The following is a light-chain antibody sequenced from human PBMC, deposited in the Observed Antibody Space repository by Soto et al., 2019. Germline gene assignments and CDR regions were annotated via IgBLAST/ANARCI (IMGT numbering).Light chain of an antibody. V-gene: IGKV1-27*01. CDR2: AAS. CDR1: QGISNN. J-gene: IGKJ1*01. Sequence: DIQMTQSPSSLSASVGDRVTITCRASQGISNNLAWYQQKPGRVPTLLISAASILQSGVPPRFSGSGSGTDFTLTITRLQPEDVGTFYCQRYTHCSTFGQGTKVEI. CDR3: QRYTHCST.